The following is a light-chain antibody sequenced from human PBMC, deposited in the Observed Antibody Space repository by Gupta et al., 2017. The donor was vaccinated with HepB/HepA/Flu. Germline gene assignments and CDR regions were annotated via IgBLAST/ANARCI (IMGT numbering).Light chain of an antibody. CDR2: KTS. CDR3: QKDESYSVCT. CDR1: QIISSW. Sequence: DIQMTQSPSTLSASVGDRVTITCRASQIISSWLAWYQQKQGQAPKLLIYKTSNLERGVPSRFSGRGDGKEVTITISSRQQDDFASYYCQKDESYSVCTVGQGTKMDIK. J-gene: IGKJ2*02. V-gene: IGKV1-5*03.